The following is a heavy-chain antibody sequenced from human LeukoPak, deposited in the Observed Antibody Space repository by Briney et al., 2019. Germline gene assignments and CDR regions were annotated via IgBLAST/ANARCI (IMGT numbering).Heavy chain of an antibody. J-gene: IGHJ4*02. CDR3: ARALLRGRRVGATTWYFDC. V-gene: IGHV1-69*05. CDR2: IIPIFGTA. D-gene: IGHD1-26*01. CDR1: GVTFSSYA. Sequence: ASVKVSCKASGVTFSSYAISWVRQAPGQGPEWMGGIIPIFGTANYAQKFQGRVTITTDESTSTAYMELSSLRSEDTAVYYCARALLRGRRVGATTWYFDCWGQGTLVTVSS.